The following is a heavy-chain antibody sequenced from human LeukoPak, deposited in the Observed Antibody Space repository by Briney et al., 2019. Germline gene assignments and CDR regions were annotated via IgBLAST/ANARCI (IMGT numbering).Heavy chain of an antibody. CDR2: INAGNGNT. CDR3: ARGLERRPPYDY. V-gene: IGHV1-3*01. J-gene: IGHJ4*02. CDR1: GYTLTSYA. D-gene: IGHD1-1*01. Sequence: ASVKVSCKASGYTLTSYAMHWVRQAPGQRLEWMGWINAGNGNTKYSQKFQGRVTITRDTSASTAYVELSSLRSEDTAVYYCARGLERRPPYDYWGQGTLVTVSS.